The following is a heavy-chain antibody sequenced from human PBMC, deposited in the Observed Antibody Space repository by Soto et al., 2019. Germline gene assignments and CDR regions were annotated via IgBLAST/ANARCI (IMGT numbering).Heavy chain of an antibody. CDR1: GVSFSSGGSY. CDR2: IYYIGAT. CDR3: AKANSYYYNFDY. Sequence: SETLSLTCNVSGVSFSSGGSYWTWIRQHPGKGLEWIGFIYYIGATHYNPSLKSRVAISLDMSKNQLSLQLSSVTVADTAVYYCAKANSYYYNFDYWGQGTLVTVS. D-gene: IGHD3-10*01. V-gene: IGHV4-31*03. J-gene: IGHJ4*02.